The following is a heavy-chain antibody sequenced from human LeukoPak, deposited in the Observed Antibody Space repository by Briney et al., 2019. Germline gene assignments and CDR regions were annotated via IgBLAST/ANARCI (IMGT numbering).Heavy chain of an antibody. V-gene: IGHV4-61*02. Sequence: SETLSLTCSVSGGSISRGNCYWNWIRQPVGKGLEWIGRIFSDGHPHHNPYLKSRPTTSQDPPNNQFSLHLTSVPPADTAIYYCAKDDLPSLFGVWTSFDPWGQGALVTVSS. CDR1: GGSISRGNCY. J-gene: IGHJ5*02. D-gene: IGHD2-8*01. CDR3: AKDDLPSLFGVWTSFDP. CDR2: IFSDGHP.